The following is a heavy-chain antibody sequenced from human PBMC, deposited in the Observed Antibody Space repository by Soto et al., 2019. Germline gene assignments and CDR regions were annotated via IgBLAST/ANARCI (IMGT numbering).Heavy chain of an antibody. CDR1: GFTFSSYD. CDR3: VKLTDY. CDR2: ISPTGGST. Sequence: GGSLRLSCSASGFTFSSYDMHWVRQAPGKGLEFVAGISPTGGSTYYPDSVKGRSTISRDNSKNTLYLQMSSLRPEDTAVYYCVKLTDYWGQGTLVTVPS. V-gene: IGHV3-64D*06. D-gene: IGHD3-9*01. J-gene: IGHJ4*02.